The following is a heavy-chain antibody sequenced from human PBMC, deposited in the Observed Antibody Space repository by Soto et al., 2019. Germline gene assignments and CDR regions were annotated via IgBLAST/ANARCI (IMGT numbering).Heavy chain of an antibody. CDR1: GFTFISYG. J-gene: IGHJ4*02. V-gene: IGHV3-33*01. CDR2: IWYDGSNK. CDR3: ARDRYCTNGVCYYFDY. D-gene: IGHD2-8*01. Sequence: PGGSLRLSCAASGFTFISYGMHWVRQAPGKGLEWVAVIWYDGSNKYYADSVKGRFTISRDNSKNTLYLQMNSLRAEDTAVYYCARDRYCTNGVCYYFDYWGQGTLVTVSS.